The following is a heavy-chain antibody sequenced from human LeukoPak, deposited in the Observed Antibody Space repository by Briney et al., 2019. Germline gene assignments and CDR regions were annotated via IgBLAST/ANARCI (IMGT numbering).Heavy chain of an antibody. Sequence: GGSLRLSCAASGFTFSSYAMDWVRQAPGKGLEWVAVVSNDETKKDYADSVKGRFTISRDNSRNTLYLQMNSLRVEDTAVYYCARAMVDIVTLDAFDIWGQGTMVTVSS. D-gene: IGHD5-12*01. CDR1: GFTFSSYA. J-gene: IGHJ3*02. CDR3: ARAMVDIVTLDAFDI. CDR2: VSNDETKK. V-gene: IGHV3-30-3*01.